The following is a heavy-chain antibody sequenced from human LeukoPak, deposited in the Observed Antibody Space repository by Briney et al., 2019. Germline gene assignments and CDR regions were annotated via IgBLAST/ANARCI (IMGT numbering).Heavy chain of an antibody. Sequence: GGSLSLSCAASGFTFTSFAMSWVRPAPGKGLEWVSGIDDSGDSTYYADSVKGRFTISRDNSKNTLYLQMSSLGAEDTAIYYCAKDRAGRRWLHFPFDSWGQGTLVTVSS. CDR3: AKDRAGRRWLHFPFDS. D-gene: IGHD5-24*01. CDR2: IDDSGDST. J-gene: IGHJ4*02. CDR1: GFTFTSFA. V-gene: IGHV3-23*01.